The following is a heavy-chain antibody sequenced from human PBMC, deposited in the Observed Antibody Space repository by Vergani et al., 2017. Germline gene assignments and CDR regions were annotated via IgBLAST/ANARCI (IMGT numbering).Heavy chain of an antibody. V-gene: IGHV3-30*18. CDR2: ISYDGRNK. Sequence: QVQLVESGGGVVQPGRSLRLSCAASGFTFSSYGLHWVRQAPGKGLEWVAVISYDGRNKYYADSVKGRFTISRDNYKNTLYLQMNSLRAENTAVYYCAKGVWFAARGNDYWGQGTLVTVSS. CDR1: GFTFSSYG. CDR3: AKGVWFAARGNDY. J-gene: IGHJ4*02. D-gene: IGHD3-10*01.